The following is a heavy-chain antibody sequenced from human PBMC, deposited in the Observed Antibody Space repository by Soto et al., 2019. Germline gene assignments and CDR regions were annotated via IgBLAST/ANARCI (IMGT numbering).Heavy chain of an antibody. V-gene: IGHV1-18*01. CDR2: ISPYNDQT. CDR1: GYTFIRYG. CDR3: ARGGYYDNVWGKLSHYGLDV. D-gene: IGHD3-16*01. Sequence: QVQLVQSASEVMKPGASVKVSRKASGYTFIRYGITWVRQAPGQRLEWMGWISPYNDQTIYAQKLQGRVTMTADTSTRTVYMQLRSLKSDDTAVYYCARGGYYDNVWGKLSHYGLDVWGQGTSVTVSS. J-gene: IGHJ6*02.